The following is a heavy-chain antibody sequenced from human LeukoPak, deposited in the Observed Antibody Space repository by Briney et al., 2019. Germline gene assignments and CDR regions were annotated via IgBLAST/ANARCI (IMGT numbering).Heavy chain of an antibody. D-gene: IGHD3-10*01. V-gene: IGHV4-34*01. Sequence: SETLSLTCTVSGGSISSYYWSWIRQPPGKGLEWIGEINHSGSTNYNPSLKSRVTISVDTSKNQFSLKLSSVTAADTAVYYCARGRGFGEPDYFDYWGQGTLVTVSS. CDR1: GGSISSYY. CDR2: INHSGST. J-gene: IGHJ4*02. CDR3: ARGRGFGEPDYFDY.